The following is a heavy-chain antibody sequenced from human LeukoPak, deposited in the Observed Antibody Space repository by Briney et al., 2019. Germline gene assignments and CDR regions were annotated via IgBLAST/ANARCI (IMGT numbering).Heavy chain of an antibody. CDR1: GGSFSGYY. D-gene: IGHD6-13*01. CDR3: ARGPGIAAAGLPP. V-gene: IGHV4-34*01. CDR2: INHSGST. J-gene: IGHJ5*02. Sequence: SETLSLTCAVYGGSFSGYYWSWIRQPPGKGLEWIGEINHSGSTNYNPSLKSRVTISVDTSKNQFSLKLSSVTAADTAVYYCARGPGIAAAGLPPWGQGTLVTVSS.